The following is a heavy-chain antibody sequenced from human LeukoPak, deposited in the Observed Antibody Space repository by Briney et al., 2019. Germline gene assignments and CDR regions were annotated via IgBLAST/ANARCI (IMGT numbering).Heavy chain of an antibody. V-gene: IGHV3-7*01. D-gene: IGHD2-21*02. J-gene: IGHJ1*01. CDR3: TSWGDTTAEYFQR. Sequence: GGSLRLSCVVSGFTFNRCWMNWVRQAPGRGLEWVAHINPDGRDTYYVDSVKGRFTISRDDAQNSMYLQMNSLRVEDTAVYYCTSWGDTTAEYFQRWGQGTLVTVSS. CDR2: INPDGRDT. CDR1: GFTFNRCW.